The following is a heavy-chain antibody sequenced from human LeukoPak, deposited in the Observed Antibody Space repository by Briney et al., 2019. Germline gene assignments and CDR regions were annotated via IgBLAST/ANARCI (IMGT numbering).Heavy chain of an antibody. CDR1: GYSISSGYY. Sequence: ESSETLSLTCAVSGYSISSGYYWGWIRQPPGKGLAWIGNIYHSGSTYYNPSRKSRVTISVDPSKNQFSLKVSSVTAEDTAVYYCAREIIEVPGTFDYWGRGTLVTVSS. CDR3: AREIIEVPGTFDY. V-gene: IGHV4-38-2*02. D-gene: IGHD6-19*01. J-gene: IGHJ4*02. CDR2: IYHSGST.